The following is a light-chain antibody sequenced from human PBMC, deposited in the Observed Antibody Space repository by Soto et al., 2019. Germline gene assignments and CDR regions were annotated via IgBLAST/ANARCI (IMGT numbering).Light chain of an antibody. J-gene: IGKJ3*01. CDR2: GAS. CDR3: HQYNSWPRGT. CDR1: QSVNLN. V-gene: IGKV3-15*01. Sequence: EIMMTQSPGTLSASPGEGATLSCTASQSVNLNLAWYQQKPGQPPRLLLYGASTRATGIPVRFRGSGSGTDVTLPISSLQYEDSGAYYCHQYNSWPRGTFGPGTKVEIK.